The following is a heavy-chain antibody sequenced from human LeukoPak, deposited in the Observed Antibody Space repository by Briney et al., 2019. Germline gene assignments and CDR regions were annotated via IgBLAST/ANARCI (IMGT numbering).Heavy chain of an antibody. Sequence: SETLSLTCTVFGASISSTTYYWGWIRQPPGKGLEWIGTMYYNGSTYNNPSLKSRVTISGDTSKNQFSLKLSSVTAAGTAVYYCARESRDDNNNYRPLDYWGQGTLVTVSS. CDR3: ARESRDDNNNYRPLDY. CDR1: GASISSTTYY. J-gene: IGHJ4*02. CDR2: MYYNGST. D-gene: IGHD4-11*01. V-gene: IGHV4-39*07.